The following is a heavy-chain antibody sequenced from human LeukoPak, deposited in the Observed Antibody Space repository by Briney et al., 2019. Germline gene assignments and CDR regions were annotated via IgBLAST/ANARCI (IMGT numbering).Heavy chain of an antibody. V-gene: IGHV4-59*01. Sequence: SETLSLTCTVSGGSIRSYYWSWIRQPPGKGLEWIGYIYYSGSTRTNYNPSLNSRVTISADTPKNQLSLKLTSVTAADTAVYYCARDGVPYYFDYWGQGTLVTVSS. J-gene: IGHJ4*02. CDR3: ARDGVPYYFDY. CDR1: GGSIRSYY. D-gene: IGHD3-16*01. CDR2: IYYSGSTRT.